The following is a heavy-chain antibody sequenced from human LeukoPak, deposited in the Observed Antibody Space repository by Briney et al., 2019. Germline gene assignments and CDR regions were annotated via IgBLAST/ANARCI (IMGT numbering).Heavy chain of an antibody. CDR2: ISSSGSTI. Sequence: GGSLRLSCAASGFTFSSYGMNWVRQAPGKGLEWVSYISSSGSTIYYADSVKGRFTISRDNAKNSLYLQMNSLRAEDTAVYYCARDWGDGFDLWGQGTLVTVSS. CDR3: ARDWGDGFDL. J-gene: IGHJ5*02. CDR1: GFTFSSYG. D-gene: IGHD2-21*02. V-gene: IGHV3-48*03.